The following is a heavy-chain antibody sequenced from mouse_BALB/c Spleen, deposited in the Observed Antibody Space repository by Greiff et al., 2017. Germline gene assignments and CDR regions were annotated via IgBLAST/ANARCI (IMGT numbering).Heavy chain of an antibody. CDR2: INPYYGST. CDR3: ARWLLRGDYAMDY. D-gene: IGHD2-3*01. J-gene: IGHJ4*01. V-gene: IGHV1-39*01. Sequence: VQLQQTGPELVKPGASVKISCKASGYSFTDYIMLWVKQSHGKSLEWIGNINPYYGSTSYNLKFKGKATLTVAKSSSTAYMQLNSLTSEDSAVYYCARWLLRGDYAMDYWGQGTSVTVSS. CDR1: GYSFTDYI.